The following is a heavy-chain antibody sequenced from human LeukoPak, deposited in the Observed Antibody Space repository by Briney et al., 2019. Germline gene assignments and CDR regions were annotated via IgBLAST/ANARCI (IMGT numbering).Heavy chain of an antibody. V-gene: IGHV3-23*01. CDR1: GFTFSSYA. D-gene: IGHD2-2*01. CDR3: AKDPGVVPAAIY. J-gene: IGHJ4*02. Sequence: GGSLRLSCAASGFTFSSYAMSWVRQAPGKGLEWVSAISGSGGSTYYADSVKGRFTISRANSKNTLYLQMNSLRAEDTAVYYCAKDPGVVPAAIYWGQGTLVTVSS. CDR2: ISGSGGST.